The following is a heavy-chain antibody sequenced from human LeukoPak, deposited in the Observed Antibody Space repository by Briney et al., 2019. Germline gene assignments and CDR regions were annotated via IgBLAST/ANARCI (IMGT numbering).Heavy chain of an antibody. V-gene: IGHV3-66*01. J-gene: IGHJ6*02. CDR3: ARDSPWWLHYYYYGMDV. Sequence: PGGSLRLSCAASGFTVSSNCMSWVRQAPGKGLEWVSVIYSGGSTYYADSVKGRFTISRDNSKNTLYLQMNSLRAEDTAVYYCARDSPWWLHYYYYGMDVWGQGTTVTVSS. D-gene: IGHD2-15*01. CDR2: IYSGGST. CDR1: GFTVSSNC.